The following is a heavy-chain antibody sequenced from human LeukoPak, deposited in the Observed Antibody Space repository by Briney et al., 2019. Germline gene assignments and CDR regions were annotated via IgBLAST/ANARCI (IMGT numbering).Heavy chain of an antibody. CDR1: GGSISSSSYL. CDR3: ASQKDGYSFDY. CDR2: IYYSGST. V-gene: IGHV4-39*02. D-gene: IGHD5-24*01. J-gene: IGHJ4*02. Sequence: SETLSLTCSVSGGSISSSSYLWGWIRQPPGKGLECIGSIYYSGSTYYNPSLKSRVTISVDTSKNHFSLKLSSVTAADTAVYYCASQKDGYSFDYWGQGTLVTVPS.